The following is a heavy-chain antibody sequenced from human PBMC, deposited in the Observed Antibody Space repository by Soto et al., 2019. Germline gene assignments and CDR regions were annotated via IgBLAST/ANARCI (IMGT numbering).Heavy chain of an antibody. CDR2: IYYSGST. V-gene: IGHV4-59*01. J-gene: IGHJ6*03. Sequence: SETLSLTCTVSGGSISSYYWSWIRQPPGKGLEWIGYIYYSGSTNYNPSLKSRVTISVDTSKNQFSLKLSSVTAADTAVYYCARGGDYKYYYYYYYMDVWGKGTTVTVSS. CDR3: ARGGDYKYYYYYYYMDV. D-gene: IGHD4-17*01. CDR1: GGSISSYY.